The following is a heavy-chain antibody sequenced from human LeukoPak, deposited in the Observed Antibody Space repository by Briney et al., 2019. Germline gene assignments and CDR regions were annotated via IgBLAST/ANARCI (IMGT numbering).Heavy chain of an antibody. CDR3: ARGEGITGTNAWFDP. D-gene: IGHD1-7*01. CDR2: IYYSGST. J-gene: IGHJ5*02. CDR1: GGSISSYY. Sequence: PSETLSLTCTVSGGSISSYYWSWIRQPPGKGLEWIGYIYYSGSTNYNPSLKSRVTLSVDTSKNQFSLKLSSVTAADTAVYYCARGEGITGTNAWFDPWGQGTLVTVSS. V-gene: IGHV4-59*01.